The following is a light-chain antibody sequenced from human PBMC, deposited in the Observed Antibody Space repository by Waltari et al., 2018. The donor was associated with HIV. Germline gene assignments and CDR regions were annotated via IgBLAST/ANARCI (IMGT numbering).Light chain of an antibody. J-gene: IGKJ1*01. V-gene: IGKV4-1*01. CDR1: TSLLLNFNNKTY. Sequence: DIVMTQSPASLAVSLGERATINCKSNTSLLLNFNNKTYLTWYQQKPGQSPKLLLYWASTRESGVPDRFSGSGSGTDFNLTISSLQAEDVATYYCQQCYSTPWTFGRGTKVEI. CDR2: WAS. CDR3: QQCYSTPWT.